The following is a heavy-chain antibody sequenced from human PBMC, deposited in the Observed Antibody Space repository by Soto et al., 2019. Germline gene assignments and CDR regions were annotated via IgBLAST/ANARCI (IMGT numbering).Heavy chain of an antibody. J-gene: IGHJ5*02. Sequence: TWGSLRLSCSASVFTFSSYSMNWFRQAPGKGLEWVSSISSSSSYIYYADSVKGRFTISRDNAKNSLYLQMNSLRAEDTAVYYCARVSRGLLWFGELSWGQGTLVTVSS. V-gene: IGHV3-21*01. CDR3: ARVSRGLLWFGELS. CDR1: VFTFSSYS. CDR2: ISSSSSYI. D-gene: IGHD3-10*01.